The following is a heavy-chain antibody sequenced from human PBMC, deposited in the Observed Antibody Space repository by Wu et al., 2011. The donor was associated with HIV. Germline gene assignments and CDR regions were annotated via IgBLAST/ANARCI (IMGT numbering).Heavy chain of an antibody. J-gene: IGHJ5*02. CDR1: GYTFTSYG. Sequence: QVQLVQSGAEVKKPGASVKVSCKASGYTFTSYGISWVRQAPGQGLEWMGWISAYNGDTNHAQKFQGRVTMTTDTSTSTAYMELRSLRSDDTAVYYCARVYGYYYDSSGYYKYNWFDPWGQGTLVTVSS. V-gene: IGHV1-18*01. CDR3: ARVYGYYYDSSGYYKYNWFDP. CDR2: ISAYNGDT. D-gene: IGHD3-22*01.